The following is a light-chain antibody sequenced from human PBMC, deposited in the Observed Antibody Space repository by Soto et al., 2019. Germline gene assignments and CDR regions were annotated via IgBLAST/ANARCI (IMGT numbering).Light chain of an antibody. CDR2: QDS. J-gene: IGLJ1*01. V-gene: IGLV3-1*01. CDR3: QAWDSSTAV. Sequence: SSELTQPPSVSVSPGQTASITCSGDKLGDKYACWYQQKPGQSPVLVINQDSKRPSGIPERFSGSNSGNTATLTISGTQAMDEADYYCQAWDSSTAVFGTGTKLTVL. CDR1: KLGDKY.